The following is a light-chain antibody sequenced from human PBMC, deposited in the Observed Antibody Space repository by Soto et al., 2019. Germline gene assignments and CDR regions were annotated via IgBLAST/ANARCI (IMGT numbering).Light chain of an antibody. CDR1: ESISDY. CDR2: SAS. Sequence: IQLTQSPSSLSASVGDRVTIVCRASESISDYLNWYQLKSGEAPKVLIYSASTLRGGVPSRCSGTGSGTEFTLTISSLQPEDVATYYCQQTFSHLLSFGGGTTVEIK. J-gene: IGKJ4*01. V-gene: IGKV1-39*01. CDR3: QQTFSHLLS.